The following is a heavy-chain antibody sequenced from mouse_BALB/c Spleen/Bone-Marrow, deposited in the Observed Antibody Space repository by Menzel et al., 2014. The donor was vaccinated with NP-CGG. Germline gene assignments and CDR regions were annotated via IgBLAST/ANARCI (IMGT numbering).Heavy chain of an antibody. CDR1: GFTFSSYD. CDR3: TRQAHEGAWFPY. V-gene: IGHV5-6*01. CDR2: ITSGGSYT. J-gene: IGHJ3*01. Sequence: EVQGVESGGDLVKPGGSLKLSCAASGFTFSSYDMSWVRQTPDKRLEWVATITSGGSYTYYPDSVKGRFTISRDNAKNTLYLQMSSLKSEDTAMYYCTRQAHEGAWFPYWGQGTLVTVSA.